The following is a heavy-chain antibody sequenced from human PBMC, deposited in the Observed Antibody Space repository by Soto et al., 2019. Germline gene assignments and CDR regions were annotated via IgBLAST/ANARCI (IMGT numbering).Heavy chain of an antibody. V-gene: IGHV3-11*01. CDR1: GFNLNDYF. CDR3: ARAILRGSGVGDLDY. Sequence: QVQLVESGGGLVKPGGSLRLSCGASGFNLNDYFMTWIRQAPGKGLEWISYISARGSRIFYADSVKGRFTISRDNAKNSLYLQMKRLRAEDTAIYYCARAILRGSGVGDLDYWGQGTLVTVSS. J-gene: IGHJ4*02. CDR2: ISARGSRI. D-gene: IGHD3-10*01.